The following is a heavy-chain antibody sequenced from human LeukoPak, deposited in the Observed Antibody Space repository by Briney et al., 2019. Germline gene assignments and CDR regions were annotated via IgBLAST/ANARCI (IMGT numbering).Heavy chain of an antibody. D-gene: IGHD2-15*01. CDR3: AGGNWVVGGGIDS. CDR2: INHSGST. V-gene: IGHV4-34*01. J-gene: IGHJ5*01. CDR1: GGSFSGYY. Sequence: SETLSLTCAVYGGSFSGYYWRWIRQPPGKGLEWIGEINHSGSTNYNPSLKSRVTISVDTSKNQFSLNLYSVTAADTAVYYCAGGNWVVGGGIDSGGQGPLVPVPS.